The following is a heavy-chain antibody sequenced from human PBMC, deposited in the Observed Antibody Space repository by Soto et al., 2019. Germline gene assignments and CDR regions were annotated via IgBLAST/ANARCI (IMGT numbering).Heavy chain of an antibody. Sequence: GTPVEVSCKASGYTFTSYGISWVRQALGQGLEWMGWISAYNGNTNYAQKLQGRVAMTTDTSTSTAYMELRSLRSDDTAVYYCARYRAAAGTHWFDPWGQGTLVTVSS. V-gene: IGHV1-18*04. CDR3: ARYRAAAGTHWFDP. CDR2: ISAYNGNT. D-gene: IGHD6-13*01. CDR1: GYTFTSYG. J-gene: IGHJ5*02.